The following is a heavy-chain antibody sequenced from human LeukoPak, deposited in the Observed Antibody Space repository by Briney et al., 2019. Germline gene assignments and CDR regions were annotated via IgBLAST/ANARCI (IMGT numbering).Heavy chain of an antibody. CDR2: IKQDGSEK. V-gene: IGHV3-7*01. D-gene: IGHD5-18*01. J-gene: IGHJ6*03. Sequence: GGSLRLSGPASGFTFSSYWMSGVRKAPGKGLEWLPNIKQDGSEKYYVDYVKGRFTISRDNAKNSLYLQMNSLRAEDTAVYYCAREPTAMVTYYYMDVWGKGTTVTVSS. CDR1: GFTFSSYW. CDR3: AREPTAMVTYYYMDV.